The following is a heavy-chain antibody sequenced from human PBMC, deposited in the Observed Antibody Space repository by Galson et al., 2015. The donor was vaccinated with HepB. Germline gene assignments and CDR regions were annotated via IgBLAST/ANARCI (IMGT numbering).Heavy chain of an antibody. CDR3: ARVVVVPAAIEGEENWFDP. Sequence: SVKVSCKASGYTFTSFGITWVRQAPGQGLEWMGWISTYNVNTNYAQKFQGRVTMTTDTSTTTAYMEVRSLRSDDTAVYYCARVVVVPAAIEGEENWFDPWGQGTLVTVSS. V-gene: IGHV1-18*01. D-gene: IGHD2-2*01. J-gene: IGHJ5*02. CDR1: GYTFTSFG. CDR2: ISTYNVNT.